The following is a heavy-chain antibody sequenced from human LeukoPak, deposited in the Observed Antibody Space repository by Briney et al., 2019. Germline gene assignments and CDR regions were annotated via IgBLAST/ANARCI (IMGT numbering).Heavy chain of an antibody. D-gene: IGHD2-21*01. Sequence: SETLSLTCTVSGGSIRSGGYYWSWIRQPPGKGLEWIGYIYYSGSTYYNPSLKSQVTISVDTSKNQFSLKLSSVTAADTAVYYCARGVHSWFDPWGQGTLVTVSS. CDR2: IYYSGST. CDR3: ARGVHSWFDP. J-gene: IGHJ5*02. V-gene: IGHV4-30-4*08. CDR1: GGSIRSGGYY.